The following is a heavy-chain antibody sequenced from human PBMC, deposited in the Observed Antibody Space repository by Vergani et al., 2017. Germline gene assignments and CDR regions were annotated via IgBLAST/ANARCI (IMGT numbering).Heavy chain of an antibody. CDR3: ARHLAYCGGDCYPYYYGMDV. Sequence: QVQLEESGPGLVKPSETLSLTCTVSGGSFNTYYWGWIRQPPGKGLEWIGSIYYSGSTYYNPSLKSRVTISVDTSKNQFSLKLSSVTAADTAVYYCARHLAYCGGDCYPYYYGMDVWGQGTTVTVSS. D-gene: IGHD2-21*02. J-gene: IGHJ6*02. CDR2: IYYSGST. V-gene: IGHV4-39*01. CDR1: GGSFNTYY.